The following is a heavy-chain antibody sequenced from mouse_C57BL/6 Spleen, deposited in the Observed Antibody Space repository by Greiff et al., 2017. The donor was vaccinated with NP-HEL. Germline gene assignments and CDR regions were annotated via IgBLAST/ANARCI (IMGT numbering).Heavy chain of an antibody. V-gene: IGHV5-12*01. CDR1: GFTFSDYY. D-gene: IGHD2-3*01. CDR3: ARHDDGYFDY. J-gene: IGHJ2*01. Sequence: EVMLVESGGGLVQPGGSLKLSCAASGFTFSDYYMYWVRQTPEKRLEWVAYISNGGGSTYYPDTVKGRFTSSRDNAKNTLYLQMSRLKSEDTAMYYCARHDDGYFDYWGQGTTLTVSS. CDR2: ISNGGGST.